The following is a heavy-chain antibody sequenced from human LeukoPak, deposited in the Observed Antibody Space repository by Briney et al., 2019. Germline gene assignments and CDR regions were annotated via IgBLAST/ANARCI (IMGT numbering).Heavy chain of an antibody. V-gene: IGHV4-39*01. CDR1: GGSISGDGYH. CDR3: ARTSHSGYVVRGVLYYGMDV. D-gene: IGHD3-10*01. Sequence: PSETLSLTCSASGGSISGDGYHWGWIRRPPGKGLEWLGSGDYTGSTCYKTSLKSRLTVDMDTSKNQFSLRLSSVPAADTAVYCCARTSHSGYVVRGVLYYGMDVWGQGTTVTVS. CDR2: GDYTGST. J-gene: IGHJ6*02.